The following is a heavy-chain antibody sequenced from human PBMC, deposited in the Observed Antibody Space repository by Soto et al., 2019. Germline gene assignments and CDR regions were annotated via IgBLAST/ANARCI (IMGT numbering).Heavy chain of an antibody. Sequence: SETLSLTCAVYGGSFSGYYWSWIRQPPGKGLEWIGEINHSGSTNYNPSLKSRVTISVDTSKNQFSLKLSSVTAADTALYYCARTYYDFWSGYYEGWFDPWGQGTLVTVSS. CDR2: INHSGST. CDR3: ARTYYDFWSGYYEGWFDP. CDR1: GGSFSGYY. D-gene: IGHD3-3*01. J-gene: IGHJ5*02. V-gene: IGHV4-34*01.